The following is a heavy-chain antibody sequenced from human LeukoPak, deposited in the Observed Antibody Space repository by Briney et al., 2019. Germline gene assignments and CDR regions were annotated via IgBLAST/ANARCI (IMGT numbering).Heavy chain of an antibody. CDR1: GGTFSSYA. D-gene: IGHD3-10*01. CDR3: ARGEDYSMVRGVIL. CDR2: IIPIFGTA. Sequence: ASVKVSCKASGGTFSSYAISWVRQAPGQGLEWMGGIIPIFGTANYAQKFQGRVTITTDESTSTAYMELSSLRSEDTAVYYCARGEDYSMVRGVILWGQGTLVTVSS. V-gene: IGHV1-69*05. J-gene: IGHJ4*02.